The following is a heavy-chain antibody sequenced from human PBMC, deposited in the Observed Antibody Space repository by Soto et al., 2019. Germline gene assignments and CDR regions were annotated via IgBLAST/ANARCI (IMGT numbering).Heavy chain of an antibody. CDR1: GFTLSSYA. CDR3: AKTYRSAWHYFDY. CDR2: ISGTGDST. D-gene: IGHD6-25*01. Sequence: EVQLLESGGGLVQPGGSLRLSCAASGFTLSSYAMNWVRQAPGKGLEWVSGISGTGDSTYYAGSVKGRFTISRDNSRNRRYPHMNRPRAEDTAVYDCAKTYRSAWHYFDYWGQGTLVTVSS. V-gene: IGHV3-23*01. J-gene: IGHJ4*02.